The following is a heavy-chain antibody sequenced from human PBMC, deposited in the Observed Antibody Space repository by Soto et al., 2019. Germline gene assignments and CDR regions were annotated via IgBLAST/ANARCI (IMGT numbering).Heavy chain of an antibody. CDR3: ARVSENLNSNWDS. J-gene: IGHJ1*01. Sequence: PGGSLRLSCAASGFTFTRYSMNWVRQAPGKGLEWVSSISSTTNYIYYGDSMKGRFTISRDNAKNSLYLVMNSLRAEDTAVYYCARVSENLNSNWDSCGQETLGTPSS. CDR1: GFTFTRYS. CDR2: ISSTTNYI. D-gene: IGHD1-1*01. V-gene: IGHV3-21*06.